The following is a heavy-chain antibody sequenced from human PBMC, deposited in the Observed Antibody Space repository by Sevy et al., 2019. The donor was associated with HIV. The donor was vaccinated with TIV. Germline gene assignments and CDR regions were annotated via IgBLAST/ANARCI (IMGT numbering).Heavy chain of an antibody. CDR2: ISSSSSYI. J-gene: IGHJ6*03. D-gene: IGHD6-13*01. Sequence: GGCLRLSCAASGFTFSSYSMNWVRQAPGKGLEWVPSISSSSSYIYYADSVKGRFTISRDNAKNSLYLQMNSLRAEDTAVYYCARAARWRIAAPGTNYYYYYMDVWGKGTTVTVSS. CDR3: ARAARWRIAAPGTNYYYYYMDV. V-gene: IGHV3-21*03. CDR1: GFTFSSYS.